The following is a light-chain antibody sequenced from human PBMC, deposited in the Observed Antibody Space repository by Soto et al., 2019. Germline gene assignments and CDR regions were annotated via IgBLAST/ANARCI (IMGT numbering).Light chain of an antibody. CDR1: SSNIGIFY. V-gene: IGLV1-51*02. J-gene: IGLJ3*02. CDR3: GTWDNNLSAMV. CDR2: EDY. Sequence: QSALTQPPSVSAAPGQKVTISCSGSSSNIGIFYVSWYQQVSGTAPKLLIYEDYKRPSEIPDRFSASKSGTSATLGITGLQTGDEADYYCGTWDNNLSAMVFGGGTKVTVL.